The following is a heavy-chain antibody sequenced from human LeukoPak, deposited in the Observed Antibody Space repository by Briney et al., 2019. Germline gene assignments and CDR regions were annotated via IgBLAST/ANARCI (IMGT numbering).Heavy chain of an antibody. CDR2: ITASGTAM. V-gene: IGHV3-48*04. D-gene: IGHD6-19*01. CDR3: ASTGDSSGWYYDY. CDR1: GFTFSSYS. Sequence: TGGSLRLSCTASGFTFSSYSMNWVRQAPGKGLEWVSHITASGTAMFYADSVKGRFTISRDNAKNSLYLQMNSLRAEDTAVYYCASTGDSSGWYYDYWGQGTLVTVSS. J-gene: IGHJ4*02.